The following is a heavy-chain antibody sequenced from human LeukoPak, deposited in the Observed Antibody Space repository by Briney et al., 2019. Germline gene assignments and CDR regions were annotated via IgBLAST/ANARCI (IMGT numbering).Heavy chain of an antibody. D-gene: IGHD4-17*01. CDR2: ISYDGSNK. V-gene: IGHV3-30-3*01. CDR3: ARDYGDYYFDY. Sequence: PGGSLRLSCAASGFTLSSYAMHWVRQAPGKGLEWVAVISYDGSNKYYADSVKGRFTISRDNSKNTLYLQMNSLRAEDTAVYYCARDYGDYYFDYWGQGTLVTVSS. J-gene: IGHJ4*02. CDR1: GFTLSSYA.